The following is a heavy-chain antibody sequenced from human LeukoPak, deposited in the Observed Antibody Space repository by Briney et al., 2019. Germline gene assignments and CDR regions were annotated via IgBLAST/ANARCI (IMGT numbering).Heavy chain of an antibody. V-gene: IGHV4-59*01. CDR2: IFYSGST. Sequence: SETLSLTCTVSGGSINSYYWSWIRQPPGKGLECIGYIFYSGSTNYNPSLKSRVTISLDRSKNQFSLYLSSVTAADTAVYYCARGGAAHHEVDFWGQGTLVTVSS. CDR3: ARGGAAHHEVDF. J-gene: IGHJ4*02. D-gene: IGHD6-6*01. CDR1: GGSINSYY.